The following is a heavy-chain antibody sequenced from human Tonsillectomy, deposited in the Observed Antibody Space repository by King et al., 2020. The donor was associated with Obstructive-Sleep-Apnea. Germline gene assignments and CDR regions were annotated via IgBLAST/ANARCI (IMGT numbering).Heavy chain of an antibody. CDR2: ISSSSSYT. CDR3: ARSGTKSVKRFDY. CDR1: GFTFSDYY. V-gene: IGHV3-11*06. Sequence: VQLVESGGGMVKPGGSLRLSCAASGFTFSDYYMSWIRQARGKGLEWVSYISSSSSYTNYADSVKGRFTISRDNAKNSLYLQMNSLRAEDTAVYYCARSGTKSVKRFDYWGQGTLVTVSS. J-gene: IGHJ4*02.